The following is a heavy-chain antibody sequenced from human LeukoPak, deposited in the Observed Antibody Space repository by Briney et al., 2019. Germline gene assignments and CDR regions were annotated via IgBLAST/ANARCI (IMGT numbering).Heavy chain of an antibody. CDR2: INPSGGST. V-gene: IGHV1-46*01. CDR1: GYTFTSYY. Sequence: ASVKVSCKASGYTFTSYYMHWVRQAPGQGLEWMGIINPSGGSTSYAQKFQGRVTMTRDTSTSTVYMELSSLRSEDTAVYYCARGRKAVGYSGYDWLDYWGQRTLVTVSS. J-gene: IGHJ4*02. CDR3: ARGRKAVGYSGYDWLDY. D-gene: IGHD5-12*01.